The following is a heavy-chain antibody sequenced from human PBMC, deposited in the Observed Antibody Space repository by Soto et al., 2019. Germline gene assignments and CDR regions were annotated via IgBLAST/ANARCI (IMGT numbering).Heavy chain of an antibody. D-gene: IGHD2-15*01. Sequence: SETLSLTCTFSGGSISSSSYYWGWIRQPPGKGLEWIGSIYYSGSTYYNPSLKSRVTISVDTSKNQFSLKLSSVTAADTAVYYCARHPQVAHYYYYMDVWGKGTTVTVSS. V-gene: IGHV4-39*01. J-gene: IGHJ6*03. CDR2: IYYSGST. CDR1: GGSISSSSYY. CDR3: ARHPQVAHYYYYMDV.